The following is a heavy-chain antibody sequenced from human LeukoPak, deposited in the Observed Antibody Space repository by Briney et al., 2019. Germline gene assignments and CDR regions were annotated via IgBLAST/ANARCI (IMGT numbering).Heavy chain of an antibody. CDR2: ISGSGGST. CDR1: GFTFSSYA. J-gene: IGHJ4*02. D-gene: IGHD6-6*01. V-gene: IGHV3-23*01. Sequence: PGGSLRLSCAASGFTFSSYAMSWVRQAPGKGLEWVSAISGSGGSTYYADSVKGRFTISRDNSKNTLYLQMNSPRAEDTAVYYCAKSEYSSRGTDDYWGQGTLVTVSS. CDR3: AKSEYSSRGTDDY.